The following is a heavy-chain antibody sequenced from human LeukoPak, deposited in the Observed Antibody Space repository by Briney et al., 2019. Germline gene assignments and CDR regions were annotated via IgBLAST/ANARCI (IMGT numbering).Heavy chain of an antibody. J-gene: IGHJ3*01. CDR3: AKAGDSSGWYS. V-gene: IGHV3-23*01. D-gene: IGHD6-19*01. CDR1: GFTFSSYA. CDR2: ISGSGGGT. Sequence: GGSLRLSCAASGFTFSSYAMSWVRQAPGKGLEWVSTISGSGGGTYYADSVKGRFTISRDNSKTTLYLQMNSLRAEDTAVYYYAKAGDSSGWYSWGQGTLVTVSS.